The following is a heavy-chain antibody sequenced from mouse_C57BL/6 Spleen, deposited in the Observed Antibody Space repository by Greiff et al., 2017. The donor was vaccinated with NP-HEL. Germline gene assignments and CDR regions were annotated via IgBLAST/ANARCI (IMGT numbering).Heavy chain of an antibody. CDR3: ARGGDYGSSPSWFAY. CDR1: GFTFSSYA. D-gene: IGHD1-1*01. J-gene: IGHJ3*01. CDR2: ISDGGSYT. V-gene: IGHV5-4*03. Sequence: EVKLMESGGGLVKPGGSLKLPCAASGFTFSSYAMSWVRQTPEKRLEWVATISDGGSYTYYPDNVKGRFTISRDNAKNNLYLQMSHLKSEDTAMYYCARGGDYGSSPSWFAYWGQGTLVTVSA.